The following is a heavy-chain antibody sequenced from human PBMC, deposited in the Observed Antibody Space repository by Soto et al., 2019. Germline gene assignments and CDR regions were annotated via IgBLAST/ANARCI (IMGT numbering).Heavy chain of an antibody. Sequence: QVQLVQSGAEEKKPGASVKVSCKASGYTFSSYAMHSVRQAPGQTLEWMGWINVGNGNTKYSQKFQGRVTLTRDTSASTAYMELSSLRSEDTAVYYCARDRMGATDFFFDYWGQGTLVTVSS. V-gene: IGHV1-3*05. J-gene: IGHJ4*02. CDR1: GYTFSSYA. CDR3: ARDRMGATDFFFDY. D-gene: IGHD1-26*01. CDR2: INVGNGNT.